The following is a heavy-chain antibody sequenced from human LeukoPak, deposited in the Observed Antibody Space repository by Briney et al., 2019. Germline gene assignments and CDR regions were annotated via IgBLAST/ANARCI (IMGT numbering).Heavy chain of an antibody. CDR2: IWYDGSNK. D-gene: IGHD3-3*01. V-gene: IGHV3-33*01. CDR3: ARVRRITIFGVVPDHGSAFDI. CDR1: GFTFSSDG. Sequence: GRSLRLSCAASGFTFSSDGMRWARQAPGKGLEWGAFIWYDGSNKYYADSVKGRFTISRDNSKNTLYLQMNSLRAEDTAVYYCARVRRITIFGVVPDHGSAFDIWGQGTMVTVSS. J-gene: IGHJ3*02.